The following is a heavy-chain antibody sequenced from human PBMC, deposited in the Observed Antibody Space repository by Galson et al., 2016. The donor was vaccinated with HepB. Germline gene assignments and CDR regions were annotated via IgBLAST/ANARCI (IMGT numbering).Heavy chain of an antibody. Sequence: SLRLSCAASGFTFGDYSMSWFRQAPGKGLAWVGFIRGKGYGGTTEYAASVKGRCTISRDDSRGIAYLQMNSLKTEDTAVYYCTRVTPITMVRGVIKGSPYYFYGMDVWGQGTTVTVSS. CDR1: GFTFGDYS. J-gene: IGHJ6*02. CDR3: TRVTPITMVRGVIKGSPYYFYGMDV. V-gene: IGHV3-49*03. CDR2: IRGKGYGGTT. D-gene: IGHD3-10*01.